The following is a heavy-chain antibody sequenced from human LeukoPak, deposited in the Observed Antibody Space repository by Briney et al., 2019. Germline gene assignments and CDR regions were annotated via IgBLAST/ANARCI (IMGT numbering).Heavy chain of an antibody. CDR3: AKRGDGYNTYYFDY. J-gene: IGHJ4*02. D-gene: IGHD5-24*01. V-gene: IGHV3-23*01. Sequence: PGGSLGLSCVASGFTFSSYAMNWVRQAPGKGLEWVSGISGSGVSTYYADSVKGRFTISRDNSKNTLYLQMNSLRAEDTAVYYCAKRGDGYNTYYFDYWGQGTLVTVSS. CDR2: ISGSGVST. CDR1: GFTFSSYA.